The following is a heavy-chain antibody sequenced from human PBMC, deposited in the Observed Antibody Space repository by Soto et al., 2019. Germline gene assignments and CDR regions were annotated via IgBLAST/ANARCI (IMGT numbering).Heavy chain of an antibody. D-gene: IGHD4-17*01. CDR3: AKDMKWGGMTTIHYFDS. CDR1: GFTADDYA. Sequence: EVQLVESGGGLVQPGSSLRLSCVASGFTADDYAMHWVRQAPGKGLEWVSGISSNSDTIDYADSVQGRFTISRDNAKNSLFLKMTSLRTEDTALYYCAKDMKWGGMTTIHYFDSWGQGTLVTVSS. CDR2: ISSNSDTI. J-gene: IGHJ4*02. V-gene: IGHV3-9*02.